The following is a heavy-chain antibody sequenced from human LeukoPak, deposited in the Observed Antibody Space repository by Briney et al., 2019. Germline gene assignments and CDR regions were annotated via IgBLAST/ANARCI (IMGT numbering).Heavy chain of an antibody. Sequence: QPGRSLRLSCAASGFTFDDYAMHWVRQAPGKGLEWVSGISWNSNSIGYADSVKGRFTISRDNAKNSLYLQMNSLRAEDTALYYCAKVLVTLYYYYGMDAWGQGTTVTVSS. CDR1: GFTFDDYA. CDR2: ISWNSNSI. CDR3: AKVLVTLYYYYGMDA. J-gene: IGHJ6*02. D-gene: IGHD5-18*01. V-gene: IGHV3-9*01.